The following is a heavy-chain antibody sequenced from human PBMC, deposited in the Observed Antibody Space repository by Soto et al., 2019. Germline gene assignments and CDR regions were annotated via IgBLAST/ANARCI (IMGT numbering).Heavy chain of an antibody. J-gene: IGHJ4*02. CDR2: ISSSSSTI. CDR1: GFTFSSYS. D-gene: IGHD4-17*01. V-gene: IGHV3-48*01. CDR3: ARESYGDADYCFDY. Sequence: EVQLVESGGGLVQPGGSLRLSCAASGFTFSSYSMNWVRQAPGKGLEWVSYISSSSSTIYYADSVKGRFTISRDNAKNSLYLQRNSLGAEDTAVYYCARESYGDADYCFDYWGQGTPVTVSS.